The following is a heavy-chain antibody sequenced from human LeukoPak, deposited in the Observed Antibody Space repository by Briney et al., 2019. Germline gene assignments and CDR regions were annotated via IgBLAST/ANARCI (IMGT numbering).Heavy chain of an antibody. CDR2: INPNSGGT. J-gene: IGHJ4*02. CDR1: GYTFTGYY. D-gene: IGHD3-10*01. Sequence: GASVKVSCKASGYTFTGYYMHWVRQAPGQGLEWMGWINPNSGGTNYAQKFQGRVTMTRDTSISTAYMELSRLRSDDTAVYYCARVPFPSGSYADYWGQGTLVTVSS. V-gene: IGHV1-2*02. CDR3: ARVPFPSGSYADY.